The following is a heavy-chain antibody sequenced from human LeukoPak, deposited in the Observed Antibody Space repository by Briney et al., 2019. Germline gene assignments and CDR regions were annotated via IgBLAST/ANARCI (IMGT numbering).Heavy chain of an antibody. D-gene: IGHD3-22*01. J-gene: IGHJ4*02. CDR2: IYYSGST. CDR1: GGSISSSSYY. Sequence: SGTLSLTCTVSGGSISSSSYYWGWIRQPPGKGLEWIGSIYYSGSTYYNPSLKSRVTISVDKSKNQFSLKLSSVTAADTAVYYCASRSSGYYSTITHWGQGTLVTVSS. V-gene: IGHV4-39*07. CDR3: ASRSSGYYSTITH.